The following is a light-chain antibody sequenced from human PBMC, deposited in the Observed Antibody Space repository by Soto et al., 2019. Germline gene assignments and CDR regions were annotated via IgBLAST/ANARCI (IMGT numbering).Light chain of an antibody. J-gene: IGKJ5*01. CDR1: QSISST. Sequence: DIQMTQSPSSLSASVGDRVTITCRASQSISSTLNWYQRPPGEATKLLIYATSTLHSGVPSRFSGIASGTDFTLTISSLQPEDFATYYCQQSYSTPITFGQGTRLEIK. CDR2: ATS. CDR3: QQSYSTPIT. V-gene: IGKV1-39*01.